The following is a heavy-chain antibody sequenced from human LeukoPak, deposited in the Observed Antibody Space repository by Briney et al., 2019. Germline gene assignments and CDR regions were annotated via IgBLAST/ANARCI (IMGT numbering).Heavy chain of an antibody. CDR1: GYTFTSYD. CDR2: MNPNRGNT. V-gene: IGHV1-8*03. D-gene: IGHD2-2*01. Sequence: ASVKVSCKASGYTFTSYDINWVRQATGQGLEWMGWMNPNRGNTGYAQKLQGRVTITRNTSISTAYMELSSLRSEDTAVYYCARGPRSPAAIANWFDPWGQGTLVTVSS. CDR3: ARGPRSPAAIANWFDP. J-gene: IGHJ5*02.